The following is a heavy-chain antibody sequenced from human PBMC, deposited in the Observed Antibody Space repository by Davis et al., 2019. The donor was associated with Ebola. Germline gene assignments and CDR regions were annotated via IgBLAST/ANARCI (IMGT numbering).Heavy chain of an antibody. CDR2: INPNSGGT. CDR3: ARGGITMMVVPRDYYYGLDV. D-gene: IGHD3-22*01. Sequence: AASVKVSCKASGYTFSSYGFSWVRQAPGQGLEWMGRINPNSGGTNYAQKFQGRVTMSRDTSTSTTYMEMSRLRSDDTAVYFCARGGITMMVVPRDYYYGLDVWGQGTTVTVSS. J-gene: IGHJ6*02. CDR1: GYTFSSYG. V-gene: IGHV1-2*06.